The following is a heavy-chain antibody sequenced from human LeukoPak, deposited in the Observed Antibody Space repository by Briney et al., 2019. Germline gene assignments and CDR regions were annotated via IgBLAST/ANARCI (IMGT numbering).Heavy chain of an antibody. D-gene: IGHD5-24*01. Sequence: GGSLRLSCAASGFVFSTYAIHWVRHVPGKGLEYVSGINGNGDYTDYANSVKGRFAISRDNFKNTVYLQMGSLRAEDMAVYYCARDLFSGAEMATLDYWGQGTLVTVSS. CDR3: ARDLFSGAEMATLDY. V-gene: IGHV3-64*01. CDR1: GFVFSTYA. J-gene: IGHJ4*02. CDR2: INGNGDYT.